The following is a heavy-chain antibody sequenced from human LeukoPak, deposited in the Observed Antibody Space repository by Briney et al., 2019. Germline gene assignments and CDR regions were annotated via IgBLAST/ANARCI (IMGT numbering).Heavy chain of an antibody. J-gene: IGHJ6*02. CDR1: GFTFNSYS. D-gene: IGHD2-2*01. CDR2: ISSSSSTI. CDR3: ARDSCSSTSCYSQYYYYGMDV. V-gene: IGHV3-48*01. Sequence: GGSLRLSCAASGFTFNSYSMNWVRQAPGKGLEWVSYISSSSSTIYYADSVKGRFTISRDNAKNSLYLQMNSLRAEDTAVYYCARDSCSSTSCYSQYYYYGMDVWGQGTTVTVSS.